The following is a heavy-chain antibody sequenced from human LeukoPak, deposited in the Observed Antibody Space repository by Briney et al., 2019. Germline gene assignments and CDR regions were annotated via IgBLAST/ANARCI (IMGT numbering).Heavy chain of an antibody. CDR3: ARSGSGSYYGGN. Sequence: ASVKVSCKASGGTFSSYAISWVRQAPGQGLEWMGGIIPIFGTANYAQKFQGRVTITADESTSTAYMELSSLRSEDTAVYYCARSGSGSYYGGNWGQGTLVTVSS. J-gene: IGHJ4*02. V-gene: IGHV1-69*13. CDR2: IIPIFGTA. D-gene: IGHD1-26*01. CDR1: GGTFSSYA.